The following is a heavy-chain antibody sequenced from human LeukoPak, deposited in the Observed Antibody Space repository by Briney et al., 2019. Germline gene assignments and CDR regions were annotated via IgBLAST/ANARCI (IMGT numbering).Heavy chain of an antibody. CDR3: ARNAI. CDR1: GFTFSSYS. D-gene: IGHD1-1*01. CDR2: ISTSGNTV. J-gene: IGHJ4*02. Sequence: PGGSLRLSCAASGFTFSSYSMNWVRQAPGKGLEWVSYISTSGNTVYYADSVKGRFTISRDNAKNSLYLQMDSLRDEDTAVYYCARNAIWGQGTLVTVSS. V-gene: IGHV3-48*02.